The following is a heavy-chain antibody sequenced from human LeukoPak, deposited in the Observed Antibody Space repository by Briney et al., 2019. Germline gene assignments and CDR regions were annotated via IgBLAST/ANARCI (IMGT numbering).Heavy chain of an antibody. CDR1: GGSISSYY. D-gene: IGHD3-22*01. Sequence: SETLSLTCTVSGGSISSYYRSWIRQPPGKGLEWIGYIYYSGSTNYNPSLKSRVTISVDTSKNQFSLKLSSVTAADTAVYYCARSPSWYYDSSGYYLPYWYFDLWGRGTLVTVSS. V-gene: IGHV4-59*01. J-gene: IGHJ2*01. CDR2: IYYSGST. CDR3: ARSPSWYYDSSGYYLPYWYFDL.